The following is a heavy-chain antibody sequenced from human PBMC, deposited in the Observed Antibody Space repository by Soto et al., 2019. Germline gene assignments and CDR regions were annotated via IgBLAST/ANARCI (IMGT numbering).Heavy chain of an antibody. CDR2: IYPGDSDT. CDR3: ARLPLHDGSYFIDY. Sequence: GESLKISCKGSGYSFTSYWIGWVRQMPGKGLDWMGIIYPGDSDTRYSPSFQGQFTISADKSISTAYLQWSSLKASDTAMYYCARLPLHDGSYFIDYWGQGTLVTVSS. CDR1: GYSFTSYW. D-gene: IGHD1-26*01. J-gene: IGHJ4*02. V-gene: IGHV5-51*01.